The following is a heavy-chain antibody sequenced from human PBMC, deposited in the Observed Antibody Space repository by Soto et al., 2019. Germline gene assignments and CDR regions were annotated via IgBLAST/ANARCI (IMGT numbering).Heavy chain of an antibody. D-gene: IGHD5-12*01. J-gene: IGHJ5*02. Sequence: SQTLSLTCAISGDGVSSNSAAWNWIRQSPSRGLEWLGRTYYRSKWYNDYAVSVKSRITINPDTSKNQFSLQLNSVTPEDAAVYYCAREGLEMATITYNWFDPWGQGTLVTVSS. V-gene: IGHV6-1*01. CDR1: GDGVSSNSAA. CDR3: AREGLEMATITYNWFDP. CDR2: TYYRSKWYN.